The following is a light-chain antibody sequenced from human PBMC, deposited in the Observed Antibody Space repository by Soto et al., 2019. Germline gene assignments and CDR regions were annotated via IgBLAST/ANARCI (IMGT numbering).Light chain of an antibody. J-gene: IGLJ2*01. Sequence: QSALTQPASVSGSPGQSITISCTGSSSDVGGYNYVSWYQQHPGKAPKILIYQVTNRPSGVSNRFSGSKSGNTASLAISGLQADDESHYYCSSYTSSGTVVFGGGTKLTVL. CDR2: QVT. CDR1: SSDVGGYNY. CDR3: SSYTSSGTVV. V-gene: IGLV2-14*01.